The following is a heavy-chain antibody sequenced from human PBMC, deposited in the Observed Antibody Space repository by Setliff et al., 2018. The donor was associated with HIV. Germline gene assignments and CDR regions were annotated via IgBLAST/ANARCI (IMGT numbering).Heavy chain of an antibody. Sequence: SETLSLTCTVSGGSISSSRYYWGWIRQPPGMGLEWIGSIYYSGTTYYNPSLKSRVTISIDTSKNQFSLNLRSVTAADTAVYYCARDPPGYGDSKDYWGQGKLVTVSS. CDR1: GGSISSSRYY. V-gene: IGHV4-39*07. J-gene: IGHJ4*02. D-gene: IGHD4-17*01. CDR2: IYYSGTT. CDR3: ARDPPGYGDSKDY.